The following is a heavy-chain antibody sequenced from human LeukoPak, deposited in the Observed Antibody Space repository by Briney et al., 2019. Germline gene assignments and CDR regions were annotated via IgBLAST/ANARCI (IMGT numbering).Heavy chain of an antibody. CDR2: ISWNSGTI. D-gene: IGHD7-27*01. Sequence: GGSLRLSCAASGFTFGAYSMHWVRQVPGKDLEWVSGISWNSGTIDYVDSVRGRFTISRDNAKSSLYLQMNSLRADDTALYSCAKGNWGSPFASWGQGTLVAVSS. J-gene: IGHJ4*02. CDR3: AKGNWGSPFAS. V-gene: IGHV3-9*01. CDR1: GFTFGAYS.